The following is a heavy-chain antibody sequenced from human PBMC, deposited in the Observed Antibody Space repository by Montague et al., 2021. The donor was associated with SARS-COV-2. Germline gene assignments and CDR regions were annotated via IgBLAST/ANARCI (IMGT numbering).Heavy chain of an antibody. CDR3: ARLTGSRVYYYHYGLDV. CDR2: IDNSGST. V-gene: IGHV4-4*09. J-gene: IGHJ6*02. D-gene: IGHD1-20*01. CDR1: GDSIRESH. Sequence: SETLSLTCTVSGDSIRESHWSWIRQPPGKGLEWIGYIDNSGSTNYNPALESRVTPTVSASNNQFYLTLRSVTAAATAVYYCARLTGSRVYYYHYGLDVWGQGTTVTVSS.